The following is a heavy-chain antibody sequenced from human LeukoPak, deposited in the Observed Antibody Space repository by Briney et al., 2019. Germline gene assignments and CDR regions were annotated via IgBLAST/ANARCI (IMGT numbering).Heavy chain of an antibody. Sequence: PSETLSLTCAVYGGSFSGYYWSWIRQPPGKGLEWIGEINHSGSTNYNPSLKSRVTISVDTSKNQFSLKLSSVTAADTAVYYCASVRPTLNYDYVWGSYRYGPFDYWGQGTLVTVSS. J-gene: IGHJ4*02. CDR3: ASVRPTLNYDYVWGSYRYGPFDY. V-gene: IGHV4-34*01. CDR1: GGSFSGYY. D-gene: IGHD3-16*02. CDR2: INHSGST.